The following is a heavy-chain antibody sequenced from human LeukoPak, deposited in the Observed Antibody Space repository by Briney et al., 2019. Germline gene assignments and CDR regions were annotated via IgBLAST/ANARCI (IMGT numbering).Heavy chain of an antibody. CDR3: ARYGITGTTSDAFDI. Sequence: SQTLSLTCTVSGGSISSGGYYWSWIRQPPGKGLEWIGYIYHSGSTYYNPSLKSRVTISVDTSKNQFSLKLSSVTAADTAVYYCARYGITGTTSDAFDIWGQGTMVTVSS. D-gene: IGHD1-7*01. V-gene: IGHV4-30-2*01. J-gene: IGHJ3*02. CDR2: IYHSGST. CDR1: GGSISSGGYY.